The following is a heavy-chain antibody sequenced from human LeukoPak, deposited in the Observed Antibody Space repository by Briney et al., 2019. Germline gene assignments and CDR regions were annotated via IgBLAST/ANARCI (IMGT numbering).Heavy chain of an antibody. D-gene: IGHD3-22*01. CDR3: ARVRYYDSSGYHYYFDY. CDR1: GGSISSGGYY. J-gene: IGHJ4*02. Sequence: SETLPLTCTVSGGSISSGGYYWSWIRQHPGKGLEWIGYIYYSGSTYYNSSLKSRVTISVDTSKNQFSLKLSSVTAADTAVYYCARVRYYDSSGYHYYFDYWGQGTLVTVSS. V-gene: IGHV4-31*03. CDR2: IYYSGST.